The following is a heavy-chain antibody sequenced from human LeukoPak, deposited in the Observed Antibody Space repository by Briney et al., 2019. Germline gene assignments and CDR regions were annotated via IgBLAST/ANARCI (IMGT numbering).Heavy chain of an antibody. J-gene: IGHJ5*02. CDR3: AREAVTIFALVRTQTTKSPHRFDP. Sequence: GSVQGSCQASGYPFTSYAMNWVRPAPGQEGEWMGWIIAYNGNTEYSQNFQGRVTMTRDMSTSTVYMELSSLRSEYTAVYYCAREAVTIFALVRTQTTKSPHRFDPWGQGTLVTVSS. CDR1: GYPFTSYA. D-gene: IGHD3/OR15-3a*01. V-gene: IGHV1-3*01. CDR2: IIAYNGNT.